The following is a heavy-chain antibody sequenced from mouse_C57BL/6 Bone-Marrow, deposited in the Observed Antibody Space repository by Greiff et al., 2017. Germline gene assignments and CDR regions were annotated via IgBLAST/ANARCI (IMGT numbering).Heavy chain of an antibody. D-gene: IGHD2-4*01. V-gene: IGHV2-2*01. CDR3: ARGGLRRFAY. CDR1: GFSLTSYG. CDR2: IWSGGST. Sequence: QVQLKESGPGLVQPSQSLSITCTVSGFSLTSYGVHWVRQSPGKGLEWLGVIWSGGSTDYNAAFISRLSISKDNSKGQVFFKMNSLQADDTAIYYCARGGLRRFAYWGQGTLVTVSA. J-gene: IGHJ3*01.